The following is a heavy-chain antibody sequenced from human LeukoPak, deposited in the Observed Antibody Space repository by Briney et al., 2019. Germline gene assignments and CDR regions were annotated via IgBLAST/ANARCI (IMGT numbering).Heavy chain of an antibody. D-gene: IGHD3-22*01. J-gene: IGHJ6*03. Sequence: GGSLRLSCAVSGFTVSGNYMSWVRQAPGKGLEWVSLIYSGGTTYYADSVKGRFTISRDNAKNSLYLRMNSLRAEDTAVYYCARRCFDSSGFPMDVWGKGTTVTISS. CDR2: IYSGGTT. CDR1: GFTVSGNY. CDR3: ARRCFDSSGFPMDV. V-gene: IGHV3-53*01.